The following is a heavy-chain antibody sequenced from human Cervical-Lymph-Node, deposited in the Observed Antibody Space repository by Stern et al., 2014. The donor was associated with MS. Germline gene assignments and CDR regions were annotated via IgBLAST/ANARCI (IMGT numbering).Heavy chain of an antibody. J-gene: IGHJ6*02. CDR3: ASSVGELTPESV. Sequence: VQLVESGAEVKKPGSSVRVSCKASGGTFSSFAISWVRQALGHGLEWMGGIIPMFGAPNYAQKFQGRLTITADASTRTAYMDLNSLRSDDTAVYFCASSVGELTPESVWGQGTTVTV. V-gene: IGHV1-69*01. CDR2: IIPMFGAP. D-gene: IGHD3-10*01. CDR1: GGTFSSFA.